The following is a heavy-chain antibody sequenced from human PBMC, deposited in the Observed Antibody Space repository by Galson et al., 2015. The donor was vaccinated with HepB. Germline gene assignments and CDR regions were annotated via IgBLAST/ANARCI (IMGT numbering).Heavy chain of an antibody. V-gene: IGHV3-23*01. J-gene: IGHJ4*02. CDR1: GFTFSSYA. D-gene: IGHD6-19*01. Sequence: SLRLSCAASGFTFSSYAMTWARQAPGKGLEWISAITPSGDNTYSEAPRKGRFTISRDNPRNTLFLQMNSLRADDTAIYFCAKVFPEKTDGWYRQALYYFDSWGQGTRVTVSS. CDR2: ITPSGDNT. CDR3: AKVFPEKTDGWYRQALYYFDS.